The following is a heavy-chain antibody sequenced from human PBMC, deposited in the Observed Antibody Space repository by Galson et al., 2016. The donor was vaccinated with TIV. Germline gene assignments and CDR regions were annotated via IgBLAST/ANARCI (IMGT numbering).Heavy chain of an antibody. Sequence: QSGAEVKEPGESLKISCKGSGYRFATSWIGWVRQMPGKGLEWIGIIYPGDSDTRYSRSFEGQITISADKSSKTAYLHWSSLKASDTAMYYCARLGYCTGGNCLAYDAFALGGQGTMVPVSA. V-gene: IGHV5-51*01. CDR2: IYPGDSDT. J-gene: IGHJ3*01. CDR3: ARLGYCTGGNCLAYDAFAL. CDR1: GYRFATSW. D-gene: IGHD2-8*02.